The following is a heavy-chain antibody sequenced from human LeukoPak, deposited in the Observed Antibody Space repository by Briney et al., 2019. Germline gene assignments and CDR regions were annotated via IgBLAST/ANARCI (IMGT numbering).Heavy chain of an antibody. Sequence: GGSLRLSCAASGFTFSSYAMHWVRQAPGKGLEYVSAISSNGGSTYYAHSVKGRFTISRDNSKNTLYLQMGSLRAEDMAVYYCAAAKYGGFDHWPQGTLLTVPS. D-gene: IGHD3-16*01. CDR3: AAAKYGGFDH. V-gene: IGHV3-64*01. CDR2: ISSNGGST. J-gene: IGHJ4*02. CDR1: GFTFSSYA.